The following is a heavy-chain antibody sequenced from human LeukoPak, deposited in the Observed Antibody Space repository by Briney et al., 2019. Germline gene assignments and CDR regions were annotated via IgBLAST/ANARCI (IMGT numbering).Heavy chain of an antibody. V-gene: IGHV2-70*11. CDR3: ARILPSSGWYYFDY. Sequence: SGPTLINPTPTLTLTCTFSGFSLSTRGMCVSWIRQPPGKALEWLARIDWDDDKYYSTSLKTRLTISKDTSKNQVVLTMTNMDPVDTATYYCARILPSSGWYYFDYWGQGTLVTVSS. CDR1: GFSLSTRGMC. J-gene: IGHJ4*02. CDR2: IDWDDDK. D-gene: IGHD6-19*01.